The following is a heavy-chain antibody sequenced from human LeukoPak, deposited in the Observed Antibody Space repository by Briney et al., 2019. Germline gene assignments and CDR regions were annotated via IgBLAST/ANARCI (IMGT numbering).Heavy chain of an antibody. J-gene: IGHJ5*02. CDR1: GFTFSSYA. CDR3: AKDLGYGDYENWFDP. CDR2: ISGSGGST. V-gene: IGHV3-23*01. D-gene: IGHD4-17*01. Sequence: GGSLRLSCAASGFTFSSYAMSWVRQAPGKGLEWVSAISGSGGSTYYADSVKGRFTISRDNSKNTLYLQMNSLRAEDTAVYYCAKDLGYGDYENWFDPWGQGTLVTVSS.